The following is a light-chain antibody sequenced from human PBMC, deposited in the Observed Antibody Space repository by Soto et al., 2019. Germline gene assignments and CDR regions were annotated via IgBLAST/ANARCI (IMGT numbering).Light chain of an antibody. J-gene: IGKJ1*01. CDR3: QQYYSSSRT. V-gene: IGKV3-15*01. CDR1: QSVSSG. Sequence: IVITQSPSILSASDGERAIHSCMAGQSVSSGLAWYQQKPGQTPKLLIYAASTRAAGIPDRFSGSGSGTDFTLTISSLQPEDFAVYYCQQYYSSSRTLGQGTNVDIK. CDR2: AAS.